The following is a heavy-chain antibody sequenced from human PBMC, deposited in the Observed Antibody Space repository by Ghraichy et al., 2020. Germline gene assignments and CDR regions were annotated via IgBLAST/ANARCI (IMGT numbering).Heavy chain of an antibody. J-gene: IGHJ6*03. CDR2: ISYDGSNK. CDR1: GFTFSSYA. D-gene: IGHD5-24*01. CDR3: ARGGDGYNNYYYYYMDV. V-gene: IGHV3-30*04. Sequence: GGSLRLSCAASGFTFSSYAMHWVRQAPGKGLEWVAVISYDGSNKYYADSVKGRFTISRDNSKNTLYLQMNSLRAEDTAVYYCARGGDGYNNYYYYYMDVWGKGTTVTVS.